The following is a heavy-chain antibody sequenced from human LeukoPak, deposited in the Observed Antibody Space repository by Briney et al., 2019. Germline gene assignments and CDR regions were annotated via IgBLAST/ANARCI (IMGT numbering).Heavy chain of an antibody. J-gene: IGHJ4*02. V-gene: IGHV1-2*02. CDR1: GYTVTGYC. D-gene: IGHD3-3*01. CDR3: ARDPYDFWSGYHYGPYYFDY. Sequence: ASVKVSCKASGYTVTGYCMHWVRHAPGQGLEWMGWINPNSGGTNYAQKFQGRVTMTRDTSISTAYMELSRLRSDDTAVYYCARDPYDFWSGYHYGPYYFDYWGQGTLVTVSS. CDR2: INPNSGGT.